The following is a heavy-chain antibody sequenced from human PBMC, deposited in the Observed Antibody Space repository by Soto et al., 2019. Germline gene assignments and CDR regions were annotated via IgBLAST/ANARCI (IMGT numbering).Heavy chain of an antibody. CDR1: GYAFTTYG. J-gene: IGHJ4*02. D-gene: IGHD1-1*01. Sequence: QVHLVQSGAEVKKPGASVKVSCKGSGYAFTTYGITWVRQAPGQGLEWMGWISAHNGNTNYAQKLPGRVTVTRDTSTSTAYTELRSLRSDDTAVYYCAKGRYGDYWGQGALVTVSS. CDR2: ISAHNGNT. V-gene: IGHV1-18*01. CDR3: AKGRYGDY.